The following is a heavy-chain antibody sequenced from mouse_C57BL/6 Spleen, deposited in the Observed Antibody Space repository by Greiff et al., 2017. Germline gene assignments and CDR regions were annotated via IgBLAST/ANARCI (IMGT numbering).Heavy chain of an antibody. Sequence: VQLQQSGPELVKPGASVTISCKASGYSFTDYNMNWVKQSNGKSLEWIGVINPNSGTTSYNQKFKGKATLTVDQSSSTAYMQLNSLTSEDSAVYYCARSTAQVYAAWFAYGGQGTLVTVSA. D-gene: IGHD3-2*02. CDR1: GYSFTDYN. J-gene: IGHJ3*01. CDR3: ARSTAQVYAAWFAY. CDR2: INPNSGTT. V-gene: IGHV1-39*01.